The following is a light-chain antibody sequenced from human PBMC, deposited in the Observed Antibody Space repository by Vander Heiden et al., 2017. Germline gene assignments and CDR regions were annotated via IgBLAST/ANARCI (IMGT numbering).Light chain of an antibody. V-gene: IGLV3-1*01. CDR3: QAWNSSTLV. Sequence: SYELTQPPSVSVSPGQTASITCSGDKLGDKYACWYQQKPGQSPVLVIYQDSKRPSGIPERFSGSNSANTATLTIRGTQAVDEAYYYCQAWNSSTLVFGGGTKLTVL. CDR1: KLGDKY. J-gene: IGLJ2*01. CDR2: QDS.